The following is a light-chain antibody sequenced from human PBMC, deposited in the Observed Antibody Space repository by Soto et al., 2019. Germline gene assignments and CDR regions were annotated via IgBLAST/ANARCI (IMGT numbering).Light chain of an antibody. Sequence: DIKMTQSPSSLSASVGDRVTITCRASQSIITSLAWYQQKPGKAPKLLIYKASSLQSGVPSRFSGSGSGTEFTLTISSLQPDDFATYYCQQYNSYSRTFGQGTKVDI. V-gene: IGKV1-5*03. CDR1: QSIITS. J-gene: IGKJ1*01. CDR2: KAS. CDR3: QQYNSYSRT.